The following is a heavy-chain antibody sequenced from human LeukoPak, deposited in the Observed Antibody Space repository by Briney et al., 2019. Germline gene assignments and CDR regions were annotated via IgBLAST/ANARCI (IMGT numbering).Heavy chain of an antibody. V-gene: IGHV3-64*01. CDR3: ARGFGTTGTTFDLDGDYFDY. CDR2: ISSNGGST. J-gene: IGHJ4*02. Sequence: GGSLRLSCAASGFTFSSYAMHWVRQAPGKGLEYVSAISSNGGSTYYANSVKGRFTISRDKSKNTLYLQMGSLRAEDMAVYYCARGFGTTGTTFDLDGDYFDYWGQGTLVTVSS. D-gene: IGHD1-1*01. CDR1: GFTFSSYA.